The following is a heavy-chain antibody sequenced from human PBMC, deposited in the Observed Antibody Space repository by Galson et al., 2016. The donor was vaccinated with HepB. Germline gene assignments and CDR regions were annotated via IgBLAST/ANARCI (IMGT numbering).Heavy chain of an antibody. V-gene: IGHV3-7*04. CDR1: GLTFSRFW. D-gene: IGHD1-1*01. Sequence: SLRLSCAASGLTFSRFWMTWVRQAPGKGLEWVANINQDGSEKHYLDSVRGRFTISRDSAKNSLYLQMNSLRAEDTAVYFCARAYQYTLDYWGQGTLVTVSS. J-gene: IGHJ4*02. CDR2: INQDGSEK. CDR3: ARAYQYTLDY.